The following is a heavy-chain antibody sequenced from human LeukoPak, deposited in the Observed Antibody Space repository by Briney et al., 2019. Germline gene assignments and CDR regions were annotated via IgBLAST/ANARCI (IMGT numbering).Heavy chain of an antibody. CDR3: ARVQSGGFDY. D-gene: IGHD3-10*01. CDR1: GGSFSGYY. CDR2: INHRGST. V-gene: IGHV4-34*01. Sequence: SETLSLTCAVYGGSFSGYYWSWIRQPPGKGLEWIGEINHRGSTNYNPSLKSRVTILVDMSKNQVSLKVISVTAADTAVYYCARVQSGGFDYWGQGTLVTVSS. J-gene: IGHJ4*02.